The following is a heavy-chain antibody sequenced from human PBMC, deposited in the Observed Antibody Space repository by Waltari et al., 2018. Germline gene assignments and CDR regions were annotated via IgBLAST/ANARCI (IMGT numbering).Heavy chain of an antibody. V-gene: IGHV1-46*01. CDR2: INPSGGST. J-gene: IGHJ4*02. CDR3: ARAGAVRGRYYFDY. D-gene: IGHD3-10*01. Sequence: QVQLVQSGAEVKKPGASVNVSCKASGYLFTTYYVNWVRQAQGQWLEWMGIINPSGGSTRNAQKVQGRVTMTRDTSTSTVHMEMSSLRSEDTAVYYCARAGAVRGRYYFDYWGQGSLVTVSS. CDR1: GYLFTTYY.